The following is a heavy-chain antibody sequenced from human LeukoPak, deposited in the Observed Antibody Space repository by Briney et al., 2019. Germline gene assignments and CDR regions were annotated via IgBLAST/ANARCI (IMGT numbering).Heavy chain of an antibody. Sequence: ASVKVSCKASGGTFSRHAISWVRQAPGQGLEWMGGIIPIFGTANYAQKFQGRVTITADESTNTAYMELSRLRSDDTAVYYCARDLEAGLLDYWGQGTLVTVSS. D-gene: IGHD6-19*01. CDR3: ARDLEAGLLDY. CDR1: GGTFSRHA. J-gene: IGHJ4*02. CDR2: IIPIFGTA. V-gene: IGHV1-69*13.